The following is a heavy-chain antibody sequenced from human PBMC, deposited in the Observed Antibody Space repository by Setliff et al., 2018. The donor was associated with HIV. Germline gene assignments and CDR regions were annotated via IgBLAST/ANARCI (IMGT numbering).Heavy chain of an antibody. Sequence: PGGSLRLSCAASGFTFSSYEMNWVRQAPGKGLVWVSRINSDGSSTSYADSVKGRFTLSRDNSKNTVYLQVGSLRPDDTAMYYCARSRPYNSALDYWGQGTLVTVSS. CDR3: ARSRPYNSALDY. CDR2: INSDGSST. CDR1: GFTFSSYE. J-gene: IGHJ4*02. V-gene: IGHV3-74*01. D-gene: IGHD6-25*01.